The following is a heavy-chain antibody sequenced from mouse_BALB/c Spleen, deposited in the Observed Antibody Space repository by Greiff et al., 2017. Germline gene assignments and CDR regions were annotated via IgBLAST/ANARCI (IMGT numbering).Heavy chain of an antibody. CDR3: TRDGYDTYYFDY. CDR1: GYTFTSYY. CDR2: INPSNGGT. D-gene: IGHD2-2*01. V-gene: IGHV1S81*02. J-gene: IGHJ2*01. Sequence: VQLQQPGAELVKPGASVTLSCKASGYTFTSYYMYWVKQRPGQGLEWIGGINPSNGGTNFNEKFKSKATLTVDKSTSTAYMQLSSLTSEDSAVYYCTRDGYDTYYFDYWGQGTTLTVSS.